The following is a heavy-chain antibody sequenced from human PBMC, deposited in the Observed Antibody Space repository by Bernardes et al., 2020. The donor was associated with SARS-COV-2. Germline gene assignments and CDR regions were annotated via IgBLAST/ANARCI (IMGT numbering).Heavy chain of an antibody. CDR1: GFTFSSYW. CDR3: VRSAFSGGSRYFFDS. Sequence: GGSLRLSCAASGFTFSSYWIHWVRQVPGKGLVWVSRINTDGRTITYADSVKGRFIISRDNAKNTLYLQMNSLRVEDAAMYYCVRSAFSGGSRYFFDSWGQGTLVTVSS. J-gene: IGHJ4*02. V-gene: IGHV3-74*01. CDR2: INTDGRTI. D-gene: IGHD3-22*01.